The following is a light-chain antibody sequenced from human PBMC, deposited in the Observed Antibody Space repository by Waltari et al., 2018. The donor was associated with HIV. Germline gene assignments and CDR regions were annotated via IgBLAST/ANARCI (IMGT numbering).Light chain of an antibody. Sequence: EIQMTQSPSTLSASVGDRFTITCRASQSISSWLAWYQQKPGKEPKLLIYKASSLESGVPARFSGSGSGTEFTLTISSLQPDDFATYYCQQYNSYSWTFGQGTKVEIK. CDR2: KAS. CDR1: QSISSW. V-gene: IGKV1-5*03. CDR3: QQYNSYSWT. J-gene: IGKJ1*01.